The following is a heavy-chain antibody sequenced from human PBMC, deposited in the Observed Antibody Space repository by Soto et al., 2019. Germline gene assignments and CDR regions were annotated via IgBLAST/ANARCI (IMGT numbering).Heavy chain of an antibody. D-gene: IGHD3-10*01. V-gene: IGHV4-39*01. CDR3: ATLWGQD. Sequence: QLQLQESGPGLVKPSETLSLTCTVSGGSISSSSYYWGWIRQPPGKGLEWIGRIYYSGSTYYNPSLKRRVPISVDTSKNQFSLKLSSVTAADPAVYYCATLWGQDWGQGTLVTVSS. CDR1: GGSISSSSYY. J-gene: IGHJ4*02. CDR2: IYYSGST.